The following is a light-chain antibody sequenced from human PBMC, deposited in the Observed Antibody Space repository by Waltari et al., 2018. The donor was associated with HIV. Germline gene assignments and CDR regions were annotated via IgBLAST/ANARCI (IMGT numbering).Light chain of an antibody. J-gene: IGLJ2*01. CDR2: DTS. V-gene: IGLV7-46*01. CDR3: LLSYGGDRV. CDR1: TGAVTSDHY. Sequence: QAVVTQEPSLTVSPGGTVTLTCGSSTGAVTSDHYPYWFQQTPGQAPRTLIYDTSNKHSWTPARFSGSLLGGKAALTLSGAQPEDEAEYYCLLSYGGDRVVGGGTKLTVL.